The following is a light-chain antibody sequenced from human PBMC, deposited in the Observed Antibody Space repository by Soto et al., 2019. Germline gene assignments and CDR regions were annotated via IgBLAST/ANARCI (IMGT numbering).Light chain of an antibody. Sequence: IQLTQSPSTLSAAVGDSVTSTCRASQNIRNLLAWYQQKPGKAPKPLIFDASTLKTGVPSRFSGSGSGTEFTLTISSLQPDDFATYYCQHYNSYSEAFGQGTKVDIK. J-gene: IGKJ1*01. CDR1: QNIRNL. V-gene: IGKV1-5*01. CDR3: QHYNSYSEA. CDR2: DAS.